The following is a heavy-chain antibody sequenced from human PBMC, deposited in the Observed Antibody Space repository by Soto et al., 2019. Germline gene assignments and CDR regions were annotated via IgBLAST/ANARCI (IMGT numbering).Heavy chain of an antibody. D-gene: IGHD6-13*01. CDR3: ARVKASSSWYDY. CDR2: IDHSGRT. CDR1: GGSISSSDW. V-gene: IGHV4-4*02. J-gene: IGHJ4*02. Sequence: QVQLQESGPGLVKPSGTLSLTCAVSGGSISSSDWWNWVRQPPGKGLEWIGEIDHSGRTNDNPSLKSRVTISVDKSKNQFSLNLTSVTAADTAVYYCARVKASSSWYDYWGQGTLVTVSS.